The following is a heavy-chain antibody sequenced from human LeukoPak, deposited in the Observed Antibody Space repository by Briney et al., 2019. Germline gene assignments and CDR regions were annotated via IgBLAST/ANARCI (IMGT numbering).Heavy chain of an antibody. CDR2: ISAYNGNT. Sequence: ASVKVSCKASGYTFTNYGISWVRQAPGQGLEWMGWISAYNGNTNYAQKFQGRVTMTTDTSTSTAYMELRSLRSDDTAVYYCARDRDYGDYNTQDLFVYWGQGTLVTVSS. V-gene: IGHV1-18*01. CDR1: GYTFTNYG. CDR3: ARDRDYGDYNTQDLFVY. D-gene: IGHD4-17*01. J-gene: IGHJ4*02.